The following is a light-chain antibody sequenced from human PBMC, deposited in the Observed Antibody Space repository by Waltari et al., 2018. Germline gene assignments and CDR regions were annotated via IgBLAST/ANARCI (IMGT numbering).Light chain of an antibody. CDR3: MQSLHTPLT. CDR1: PSLLYSNGYNY. CDR2: LGS. V-gene: IGKV2-28*01. Sequence: DVVMTQSPLSLPVTPGEPASISCRSSPSLLYSNGYNYVNWYLQRPGQSPPLLIYLGSNRASGVPGRFSGSGSGTDFTLKISRVEAEDVGVYYCMQSLHTPLTFGQGTKVEI. J-gene: IGKJ1*01.